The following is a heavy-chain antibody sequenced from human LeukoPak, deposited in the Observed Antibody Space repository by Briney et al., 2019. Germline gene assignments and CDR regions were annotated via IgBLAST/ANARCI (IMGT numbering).Heavy chain of an antibody. Sequence: GGSLRLSCAASGFAFNNYVMSWVRQAPGKGLEWVSAITGRSDDTYHADSVKGRFTISRDNSKNTLYLQMNSLRADDMALYYRAKGSRNSRPYYFDFWGQGTLVTVSS. CDR2: ITGRSDDT. V-gene: IGHV3-23*01. J-gene: IGHJ4*02. CDR1: GFAFNNYV. D-gene: IGHD6-19*01. CDR3: AKGSRNSRPYYFDF.